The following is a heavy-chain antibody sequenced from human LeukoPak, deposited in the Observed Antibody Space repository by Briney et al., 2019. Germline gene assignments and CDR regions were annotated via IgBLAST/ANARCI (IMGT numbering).Heavy chain of an antibody. J-gene: IGHJ6*03. Sequence: ASVKVSCKTSGYPFTKWEINWVRQAAGQGLEWLGWVHPDNGNTNYAQKLQGRVTMTTDTSTSTAYMELRSLRSDDTAVYYCARGDYMDVWGKGTTVTVSS. CDR1: GYPFTKWE. CDR3: ARGDYMDV. V-gene: IGHV1-18*01. CDR2: VHPDNGNT.